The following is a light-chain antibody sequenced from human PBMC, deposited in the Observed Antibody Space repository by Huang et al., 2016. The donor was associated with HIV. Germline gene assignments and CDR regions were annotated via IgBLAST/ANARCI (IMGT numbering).Light chain of an antibody. CDR2: AAS. CDR1: QSISSY. V-gene: IGKV1-39*01. CDR3: QQSYSTPLT. J-gene: IGKJ4*01. Sequence: DIQMTQSPSSLSASVGDKVTITCRASQSISSYLNWYQQKPGKAPKLLIYAASSLQRGVPSRFSGSGSGTDFILTISSLQPGDFATYYCQQSYSTPLTFGGGTKVEIK.